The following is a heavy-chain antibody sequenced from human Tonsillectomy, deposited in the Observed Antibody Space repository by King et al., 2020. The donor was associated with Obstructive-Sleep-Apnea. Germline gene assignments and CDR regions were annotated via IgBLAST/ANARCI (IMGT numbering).Heavy chain of an antibody. CDR2: ISCGGGCT. J-gene: IGHJ4*02. CDR3: AKSGSYYS. Sequence: VQLVESGGGLVQPWGSLRLSCASSGFTFWSYAMNGVRQAPGKGLEWVSAISCGGGCTYYADTVRGRFTISRDNSNNTLFLQMNSLRADDTAVYYCAKSGSYYSWGQGTLVTVSS. CDR1: GFTFWSYA. D-gene: IGHD1-26*01. V-gene: IGHV3-23*04.